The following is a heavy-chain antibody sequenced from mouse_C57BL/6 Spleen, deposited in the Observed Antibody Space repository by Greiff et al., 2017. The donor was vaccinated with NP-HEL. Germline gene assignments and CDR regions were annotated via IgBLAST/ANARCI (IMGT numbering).Heavy chain of an antibody. D-gene: IGHD1-1*01. CDR1: GYTFTSYW. CDR2: IYPSDSET. J-gene: IGHJ1*03. CDR3: AREGAPYYGSSPRYFDV. Sequence: QVQLQQPGAELVRPGSSVKLSCKASGYTFTSYWMDWVKQRPGQGLEWIGNIYPSDSETHYNQKFKDTATLTVDKSSSTAYMQLSSLTSEESAVYYCAREGAPYYGSSPRYFDVWGTGTTVTVSS. V-gene: IGHV1-61*01.